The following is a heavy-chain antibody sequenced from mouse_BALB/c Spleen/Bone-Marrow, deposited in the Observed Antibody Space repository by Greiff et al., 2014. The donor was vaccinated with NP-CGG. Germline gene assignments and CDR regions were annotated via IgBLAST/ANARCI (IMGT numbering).Heavy chain of an antibody. Sequence: QVQLKESGPGLVAPSQSLSITCTVSGFSLTSYGVHWVCQPPGKGLEWLGVIWAGGSTNYNSTLMSRLSISKDNSKSQVFLKMNSLQTDDTAMYYCARYYYGFLGYWGQGTTLTVSS. D-gene: IGHD1-2*01. CDR2: IWAGGST. V-gene: IGHV2-9*02. J-gene: IGHJ2*01. CDR1: GFSLTSYG. CDR3: ARYYYGFLGY.